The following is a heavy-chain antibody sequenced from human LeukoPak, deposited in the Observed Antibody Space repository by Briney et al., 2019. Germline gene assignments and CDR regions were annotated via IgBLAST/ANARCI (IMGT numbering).Heavy chain of an antibody. Sequence: GGSLRLSCAASGFTFSGSAMHWVRQASGKGLEWVGRIRSKANSYATAYAASVKGRFTISRDNSKNTLYLQMNSLRAEDTAVYYCAKESYHSSSYHFDYWGQGTLVTVSS. CDR1: GFTFSGSA. D-gene: IGHD6-13*01. V-gene: IGHV3-73*01. CDR2: IRSKANSYAT. CDR3: AKESYHSSSYHFDY. J-gene: IGHJ4*02.